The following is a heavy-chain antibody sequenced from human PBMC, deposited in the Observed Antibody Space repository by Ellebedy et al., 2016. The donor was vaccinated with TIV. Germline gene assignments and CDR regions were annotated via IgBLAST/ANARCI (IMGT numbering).Heavy chain of an antibody. CDR1: GGSXLSYY. J-gene: IGHJ4*02. CDR2: IYYSGST. CDR3: AKLGGRTGSGGSCYSGTPS. V-gene: IGHV4-59*01. D-gene: IGHD2-15*01. Sequence: MPSETLSLTCTVSGGSXLSYYFRWILXPPGKVLEWIGYIYYSGSTNYNPSLKSRVTISVDTSKNQFSLKLSSVTAADTAVYYCAKLGGRTGSGGSCYSGTPSWGQGTLVTVSS.